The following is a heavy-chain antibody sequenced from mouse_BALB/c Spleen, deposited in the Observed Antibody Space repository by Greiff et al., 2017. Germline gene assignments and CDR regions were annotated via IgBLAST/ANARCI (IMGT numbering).Heavy chain of an antibody. J-gene: IGHJ4*01. D-gene: IGHD4-1*01. Sequence: DVKLVESGGGLVKPGGSLKLSCAASGFTFSSYTMSWVRQTPEKRLEWVATISSGGSYTYYPDSVKGRFTISRDNAKNTLYLQMSSLKSEDTAMYYCTRETGGYAMDYWGQGTSVTVSS. CDR2: ISSGGSYT. CDR3: TRETGGYAMDY. V-gene: IGHV5-6-4*01. CDR1: GFTFSSYT.